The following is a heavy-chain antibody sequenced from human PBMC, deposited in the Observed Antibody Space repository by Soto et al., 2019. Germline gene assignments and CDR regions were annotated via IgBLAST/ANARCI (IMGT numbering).Heavy chain of an antibody. CDR2: ISSSSRTI. D-gene: IGHD6-6*01. CDR3: AREGGGSSFPVGYFDS. CDR1: GFTFSSYS. V-gene: IGHV3-21*01. Sequence: EVQLVESGGGLVKPGGSLRLSCAASGFTFSSYSMNWVRQAPGKGLEWVSSISSSSRTIYYADSVKGRFTISRDNAKNSLYLQMNSLRDDDTAVFYCAREGGGSSFPVGYFDSWGQGTLVTVSS. J-gene: IGHJ4*02.